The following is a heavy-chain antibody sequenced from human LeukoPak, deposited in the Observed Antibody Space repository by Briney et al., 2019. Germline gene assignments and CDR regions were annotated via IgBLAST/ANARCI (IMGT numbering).Heavy chain of an antibody. D-gene: IGHD6-13*01. CDR1: GFTFSSYA. J-gene: IGHJ4*02. CDR3: ARLPMEQLSPVDY. V-gene: IGHV3-23*01. CDR2: ISGSGGST. Sequence: PGGSLRLSCAASGFTFSSYAMSWVRQAPGKGLEWVSAISGSGGSTYYADSVKGRFTISRDNSKNTLYLQMSSLRAEDTAVYYCARLPMEQLSPVDYWGQGTLVTVSS.